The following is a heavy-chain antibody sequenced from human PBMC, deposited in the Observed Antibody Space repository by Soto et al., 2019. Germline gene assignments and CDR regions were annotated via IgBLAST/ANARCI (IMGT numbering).Heavy chain of an antibody. V-gene: IGHV1-2*04. D-gene: IGHD4-17*01. CDR3: ARDPGYGGNSGPYFDY. J-gene: IGHJ4*02. CDR1: GYTFTGYY. Sequence: QVQLVQSGAEVKKPGASVKVSCKASGYTFTGYYMHWVRQAPGQGLEWMGWINPNSGGTNYAQKFQGWVTMTRDTSISTAYMELSRLRSDDTAVYYCARDPGYGGNSGPYFDYWGQGTLVTVSS. CDR2: INPNSGGT.